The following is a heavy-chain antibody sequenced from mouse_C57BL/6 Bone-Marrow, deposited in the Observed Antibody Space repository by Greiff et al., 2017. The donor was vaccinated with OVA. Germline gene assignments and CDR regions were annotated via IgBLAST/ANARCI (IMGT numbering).Heavy chain of an antibody. Sequence: EVMLVESGGGLVKPGGSLKLSCAASGFTFSDYGINWVRQAPGKGLEWVAYISSGSSTIYYADKVKGRFTITRDNAKNTLFLQMTSLRSEDAAMYYCARRLYFDYWGQGTTLTVSS. V-gene: IGHV5-17*01. CDR3: ARRLYFDY. J-gene: IGHJ2*01. CDR2: ISSGSSTI. CDR1: GFTFSDYG.